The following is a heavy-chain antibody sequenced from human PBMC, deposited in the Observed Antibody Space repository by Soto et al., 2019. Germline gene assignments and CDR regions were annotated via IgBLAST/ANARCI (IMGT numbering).Heavy chain of an antibody. CDR3: AGGDYGDY. Sequence: QVQLVQSGAEVKKPGASVKVSCKASGYTFTTYDISWVRQAPGQGLEWMGWISTYIGSTKYAQKVQGRVTLTIEKSTSSAYMELRSLRSDDTAVYYCAGGDYGDYVGQGTLVTVSS. CDR1: GYTFTTYD. J-gene: IGHJ4*02. CDR2: ISTYIGST. V-gene: IGHV1-18*01.